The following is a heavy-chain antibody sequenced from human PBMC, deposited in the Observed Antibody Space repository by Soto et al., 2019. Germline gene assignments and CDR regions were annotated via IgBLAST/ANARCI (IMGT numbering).Heavy chain of an antibody. V-gene: IGHV2-5*02. CDR3: AHRCFRIWFGEKSNWFDP. Sequence: QITLKEAGPALVNPTQTLTLTCTFSGFSLDTSGVGVGWFRQPPGKALEWLALIYWDDDKRYSPSLKSRLTITKDTSNTQVVLTMTNMDPVDTATYYCAHRCFRIWFGEKSNWFDPWGLGTLVTVSS. J-gene: IGHJ5*02. D-gene: IGHD3-10*01. CDR1: GFSLDTSGVG. CDR2: IYWDDDK.